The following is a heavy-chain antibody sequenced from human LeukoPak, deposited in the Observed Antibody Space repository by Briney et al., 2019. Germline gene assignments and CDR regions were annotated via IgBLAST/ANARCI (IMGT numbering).Heavy chain of an antibody. CDR2: ISAYNGNT. CDR1: GYTFTSYG. CDR3: ARDREAYGSGSYLLY. V-gene: IGHV1-18*01. J-gene: IGHJ4*02. Sequence: ASVKVSCKASGYTFTSYGIDWVRQAPGQGLEWMGWISAYNGNTNYAQKLQGRVTMTADTSTSTAYMELRSLRSDDTAVYYCARDREAYGSGSYLLYWGQGTLVTVSS. D-gene: IGHD3-10*01.